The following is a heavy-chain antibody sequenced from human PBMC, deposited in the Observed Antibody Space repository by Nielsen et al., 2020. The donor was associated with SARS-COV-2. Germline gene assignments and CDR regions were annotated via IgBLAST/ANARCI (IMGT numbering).Heavy chain of an antibody. Sequence: ASVKVSCKASGYSFTDYFVHWIRQAPGQGLEWMGWINPKSGGTNSARTFQGRVTLTRDTSISTAYMELSRLRSDDTAVYYCARDRITMVRGVRDGMDVWGQGTTVTVSS. CDR1: GYSFTDYF. CDR2: INPKSGGT. CDR3: ARDRITMVRGVRDGMDV. V-gene: IGHV1-2*02. J-gene: IGHJ6*02. D-gene: IGHD3-10*01.